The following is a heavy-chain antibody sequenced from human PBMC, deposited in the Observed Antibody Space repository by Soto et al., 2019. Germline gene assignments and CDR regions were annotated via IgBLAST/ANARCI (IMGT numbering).Heavy chain of an antibody. CDR3: AKGRKSTEKDIAVMLAAASSIQH. CDR2: ISATGATT. D-gene: IGHD2-15*01. J-gene: IGHJ1*01. V-gene: IGHV3-23*01. CDR1: GFTVSSNY. Sequence: GGSLRLSCAASGFTVSSNYMSWVRQAPGKGLEWVSVISATGATTYYADSVRGRFTISRDNSKNTLNLQMNDLRVEDTAVIYCAKGRKSTEKDIAVMLAAASSIQHWGQGTLVTVSS.